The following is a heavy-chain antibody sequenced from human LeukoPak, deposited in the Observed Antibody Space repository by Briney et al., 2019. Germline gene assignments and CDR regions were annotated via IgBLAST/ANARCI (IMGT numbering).Heavy chain of an antibody. D-gene: IGHD3-10*01. J-gene: IGHJ4*02. V-gene: IGHV3-30*18. CDR2: ISYDGSIH. Sequence: GGSLRLSCGASGFTFSGYGMHWVPQAPGKGLERVAVISYDGSIHYYADSVKGRFTIHRDNSKNTLYLQMNSLRAEDTAVYYCAKGGHRASILWFGELPAAYFDYWGQGTLVTVSS. CDR3: AKGGHRASILWFGELPAAYFDY. CDR1: GFTFSGYG.